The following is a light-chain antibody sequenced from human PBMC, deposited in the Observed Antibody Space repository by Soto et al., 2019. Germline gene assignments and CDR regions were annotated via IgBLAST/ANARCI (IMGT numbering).Light chain of an antibody. CDR1: QSVRDTY. J-gene: IGKJ1*01. V-gene: IGKV3-20*01. CDR2: DTS. CDR3: QQYGNSPGT. Sequence: IVLTQSPGTLSSSPGERVTLSCRASQSVRDTYLAWYQQKPGQAPRLLIYDTSTRATDIPDRFSGSGSGADFALTISRVEPEDFAMYFCQQYGNSPGTFGQGTKVDIK.